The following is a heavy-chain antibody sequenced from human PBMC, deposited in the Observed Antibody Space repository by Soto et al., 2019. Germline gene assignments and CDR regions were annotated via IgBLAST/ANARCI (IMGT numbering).Heavy chain of an antibody. CDR2: IYYTXTT. J-gene: IGHJ4*02. Sequence: QLQESGPGLVKPSETLSLTCTVSGASISSPTYYWGWIRQSPGKGLEWIGSIYYTXTTHXRPXXXXXXXXXXXXXXXXXXXXXXSLTAADXAMYYCVRXPNRPMAGDDWGQGTLVIVSS. D-gene: IGHD3-10*01. CDR3: VRXPNRPMAGDD. V-gene: IGHV4-39*01. CDR1: GASISSPTYY.